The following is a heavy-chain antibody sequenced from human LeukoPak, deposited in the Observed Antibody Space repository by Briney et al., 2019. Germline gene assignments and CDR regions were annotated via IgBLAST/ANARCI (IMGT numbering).Heavy chain of an antibody. V-gene: IGHV1-69*05. J-gene: IGHJ5*02. CDR3: ARDCSGFLESPYNWFDP. CDR1: GGTFSSYA. Sequence: VASVKVSCKASGGTFSSYAISWVRQAPGQGLEWMGGIIPIFGTANYAQKFQGRVTMTRDTSTSTVYMELSSLRSEDTAVYYCARDCSGFLESPYNWFDPWGQGTLVTVSS. D-gene: IGHD3-3*01. CDR2: IIPIFGTA.